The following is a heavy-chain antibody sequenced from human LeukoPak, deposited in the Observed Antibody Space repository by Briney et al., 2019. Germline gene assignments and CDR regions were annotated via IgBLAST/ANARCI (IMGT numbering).Heavy chain of an antibody. CDR2: ISSSGKTV. CDR3: ARLGYCNTGSCYSLDY. CDR1: GFTLSSYE. J-gene: IGHJ4*02. Sequence: GGSLRLSCEVSGFTLSSYEMNWVRQAPGKGLEWISYISSSGKTVFYADSVKGRFTISRDNAKNSLFLQVNSLRAEDTALYYCARLGYCNTGSCYSLDYWGQGTLVTVSS. V-gene: IGHV3-48*03. D-gene: IGHD2-15*01.